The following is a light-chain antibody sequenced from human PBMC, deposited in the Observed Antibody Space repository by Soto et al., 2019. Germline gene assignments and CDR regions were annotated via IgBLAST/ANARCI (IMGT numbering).Light chain of an antibody. J-gene: IGKJ4*01. V-gene: IGKV1-39*01. Sequence: DIQMTQSPSSLSASVGDRVTITCRASQGISTYLNWYQQKPGKAPKLLIYAASSLQSGVPSRFSGSGSGTDFTLTISSLQPEDFATYFCQQGYNTPLTFGGGTKVEIK. CDR2: AAS. CDR1: QGISTY. CDR3: QQGYNTPLT.